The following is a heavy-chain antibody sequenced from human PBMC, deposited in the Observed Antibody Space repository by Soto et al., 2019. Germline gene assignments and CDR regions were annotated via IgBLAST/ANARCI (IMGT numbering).Heavy chain of an antibody. J-gene: IGHJ5*02. D-gene: IGHD6-13*01. CDR2: MNPNSGNT. Sequence: QVQLVQSGAEVKKPGASVKVSCKASGYTFTSYDINWVRQATGQGLEWMGWMNPNSGNTGYAQKFQGRVTMTRNTSISTAYMELRSLRSDDTAVYYCARDEVLAAAGTGSWFDPWGQGTLVTVSS. CDR3: ARDEVLAAAGTGSWFDP. V-gene: IGHV1-8*01. CDR1: GYTFTSYD.